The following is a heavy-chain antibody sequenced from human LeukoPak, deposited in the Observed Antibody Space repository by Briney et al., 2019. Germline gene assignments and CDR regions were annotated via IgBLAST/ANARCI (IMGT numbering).Heavy chain of an antibody. Sequence: GGSLRLSCAASGFTVGDNYMNWVRQAPGKGLEWVSLTYNDGRTFYADSVKGRFTISRGNSKNTLYLQMNSLKSEDTAVYYCVRDRAATQIWVELDPWGQGTLVTVSS. V-gene: IGHV3-66*02. CDR3: VRDRAATQIWVELDP. CDR2: TYNDGRT. J-gene: IGHJ5*02. D-gene: IGHD3-10*01. CDR1: GFTVGDNY.